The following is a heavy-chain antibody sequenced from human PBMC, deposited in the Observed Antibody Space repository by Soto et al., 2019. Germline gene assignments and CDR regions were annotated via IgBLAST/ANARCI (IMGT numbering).Heavy chain of an antibody. V-gene: IGHV6-1*01. D-gene: IGHD6-19*01. J-gene: IGHJ6*02. CDR3: ARDGRTGIAVAGYYYYGMDV. Sequence: SQTRSLTCAISGDSVSSNSSAWNCIRQSPSRGLEWLGRTYYRPKWYNDYAVSVKSRITINPDTSKNQFSLQLNSVTPEDTAVYYCARDGRTGIAVAGYYYYGMDVWGQGTTVTVSS. CDR1: GDSVSSNSSA. CDR2: TYYRPKWYN.